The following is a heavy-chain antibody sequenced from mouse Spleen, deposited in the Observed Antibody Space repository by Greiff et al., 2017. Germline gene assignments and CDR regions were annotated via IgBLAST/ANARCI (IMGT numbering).Heavy chain of an antibody. V-gene: IGHV5-16*01. D-gene: IGHD2-4*01. J-gene: IGHJ2*01. CDR3: ARDGLRRAFDY. CDR1: GFTFSDYY. CDR2: INYDGSST. Sequence: EVKVVESEGGLVQPGSSMKLSCTASGFTFSDYYMAWVRQVPEKGLEWVANINYDGSSTYYLDSLKSRFIISRDNAKNILYLQMSSLKSEDTATYYCARDGLRRAFDYWGQGTTLTVSS.